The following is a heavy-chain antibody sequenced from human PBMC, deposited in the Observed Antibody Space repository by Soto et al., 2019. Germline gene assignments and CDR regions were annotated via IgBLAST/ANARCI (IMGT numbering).Heavy chain of an antibody. Sequence: ASVKVSCKASGYTFTSYGISWVRQAPGQGLEWMGWISAYNGNTNYAQKLQGRVTMTTDTSTSTAYTEMRSLRSDDTAMYYCAREAGTSHYYYYGMDVWGQGTTVTVSS. CDR2: ISAYNGNT. V-gene: IGHV1-18*04. CDR1: GYTFTSYG. CDR3: AREAGTSHYYYYGMDV. D-gene: IGHD1-1*01. J-gene: IGHJ6*02.